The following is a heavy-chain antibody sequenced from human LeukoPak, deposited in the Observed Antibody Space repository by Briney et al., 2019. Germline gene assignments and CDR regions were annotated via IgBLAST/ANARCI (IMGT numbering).Heavy chain of an antibody. Sequence: SETLSLTCAVYGASVSGYYWSWIRQPPGKGLEWIGEINHSGSTNYNPSLKSRVTISVDTSKNQFSLKLSSVTAADTAVYYCARLGATKKYFDWFSLDYWGQGTLVTVSS. CDR2: INHSGST. J-gene: IGHJ4*02. D-gene: IGHD3-9*01. V-gene: IGHV4-34*01. CDR3: ARLGATKKYFDWFSLDY. CDR1: GASVSGYY.